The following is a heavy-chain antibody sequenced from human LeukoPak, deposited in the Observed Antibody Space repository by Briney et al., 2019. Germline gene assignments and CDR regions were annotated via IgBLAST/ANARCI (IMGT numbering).Heavy chain of an antibody. Sequence: GASVKVSCKASGGTFSSYAISWVRQAPGQGLEWMGGIIPIFGTANFAQKFQGRVTITADESTSTAYMELSSLRSEDTAVYYCARDGATVQNWFDPWGQGTLVTVSS. V-gene: IGHV1-69*13. CDR3: ARDGATVQNWFDP. J-gene: IGHJ5*02. CDR2: IIPIFGTA. CDR1: GGTFSSYA. D-gene: IGHD4-17*01.